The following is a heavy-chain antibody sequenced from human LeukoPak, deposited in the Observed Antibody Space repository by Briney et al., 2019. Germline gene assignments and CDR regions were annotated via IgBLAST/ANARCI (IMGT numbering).Heavy chain of an antibody. CDR1: GFTFSSYA. Sequence: PGGSLRLSCAASGFTFSSYAMSWVRQAPGKGLEWVSAISGSGGSTYYADSVTGRLTISRDNSKYTLYLQMTRLRAEDTAVYYCAKDKGLKWERLTAFDIWGQGTMVTVSS. J-gene: IGHJ3*02. CDR2: ISGSGGST. V-gene: IGHV3-23*01. D-gene: IGHD1-26*01. CDR3: AKDKGLKWERLTAFDI.